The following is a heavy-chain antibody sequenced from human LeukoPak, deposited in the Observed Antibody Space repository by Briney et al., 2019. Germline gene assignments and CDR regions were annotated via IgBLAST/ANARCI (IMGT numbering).Heavy chain of an antibody. CDR3: ARVGSYCFDY. V-gene: IGHV4-59*01. J-gene: IGHJ4*02. D-gene: IGHD3-10*01. Sequence: SETLSLTCTVSGGSISTYYWSWSRQPPGKGLEWIGYIDYSGSTNYNPSLKSRVTMSVDTSKHQFSLKLSSVTAADTAVYYCARVGSYCFDYWGQGTLVTVSS. CDR1: GGSISTYY. CDR2: IDYSGST.